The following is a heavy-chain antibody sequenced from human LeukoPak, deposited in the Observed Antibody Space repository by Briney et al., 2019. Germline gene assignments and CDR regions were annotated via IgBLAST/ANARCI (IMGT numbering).Heavy chain of an antibody. CDR1: GGSIGSSDYY. Sequence: SETLSLTCTVSGGSIGSSDYYWGWVRQPPGTGLEWLATFHFGGSTYYNPSLRSRVTILVDTSKNQVSLKLTSMTAADTAVYYCARVGATVVTSFDSWGQGRLVTVSS. V-gene: IGHV4-39*07. CDR3: ARVGATVVTSFDS. J-gene: IGHJ4*02. CDR2: FHFGGST. D-gene: IGHD4-23*01.